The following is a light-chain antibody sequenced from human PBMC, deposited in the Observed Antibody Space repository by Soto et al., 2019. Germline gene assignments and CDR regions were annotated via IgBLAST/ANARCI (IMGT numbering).Light chain of an antibody. CDR3: QQTYSTPWT. J-gene: IGKJ1*01. CDR1: QSIGTD. Sequence: DIQMTQSPSSLSDSMGDRVSITCRARQSIGTDLNWYQQKPGKAPKLLIYGASTFQGGVPSRFSGSVSGTEFTITIISLQPVDLATYFCQQTYSTPWTFGEGTKVDI. CDR2: GAS. V-gene: IGKV1-39*01.